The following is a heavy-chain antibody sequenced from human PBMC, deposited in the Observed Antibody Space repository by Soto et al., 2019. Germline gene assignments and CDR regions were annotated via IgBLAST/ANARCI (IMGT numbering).Heavy chain of an antibody. Sequence: QVQLVESGGGVVQPGRSLRLSCAASGFTFSSYGMHWVRQAPGKGLEWVAVIWYDGSNKYYADSVKGRFTISRDNSKNTLYLQMNSLRAEDTAVYYCARLAADGYYYYYGMDVWGQGTTVTVSS. CDR1: GFTFSSYG. CDR2: IWYDGSNK. J-gene: IGHJ6*02. V-gene: IGHV3-33*01. CDR3: ARLAADGYYYYYGMDV. D-gene: IGHD6-13*01.